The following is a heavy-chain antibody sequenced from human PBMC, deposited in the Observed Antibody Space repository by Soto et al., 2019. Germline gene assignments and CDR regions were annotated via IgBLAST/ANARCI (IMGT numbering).Heavy chain of an antibody. Sequence: GASVKVSCKASGYTFTGYYMHWVRQAPGQGLEWMGWINPNSGGTNYAQKFQGWVTMTRDTSISTAYMELSRLRSDDTAVYYCARDLRKYSSGSSPYYYYGMDVWGQGTTVTVSS. CDR2: INPNSGGT. J-gene: IGHJ6*02. V-gene: IGHV1-2*04. D-gene: IGHD6-19*01. CDR1: GYTFTGYY. CDR3: ARDLRKYSSGSSPYYYYGMDV.